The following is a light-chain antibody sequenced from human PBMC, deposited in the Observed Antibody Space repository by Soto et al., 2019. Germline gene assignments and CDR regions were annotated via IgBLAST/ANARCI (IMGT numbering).Light chain of an antibody. Sequence: DIQMTQSPSTLSASVGDRVTITCRASQSISSWLAWYQQKPGKAPKLLIYKASSLESGVPSRFSGSGSGTEFTRTISSRQPDDFATYYCQQYNRYSNVPSGQGTPVEIK. V-gene: IGKV1-5*03. CDR2: KAS. CDR3: QQYNRYSNVP. CDR1: QSISSW. J-gene: IGKJ1*01.